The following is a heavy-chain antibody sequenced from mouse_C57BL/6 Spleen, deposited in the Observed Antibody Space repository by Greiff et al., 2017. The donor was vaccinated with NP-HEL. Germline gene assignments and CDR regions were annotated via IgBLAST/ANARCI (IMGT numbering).Heavy chain of an antibody. J-gene: IGHJ3*01. V-gene: IGHV1-74*01. D-gene: IGHD2-1*01. Sequence: QVQLQQPGAELVKPGASVKVSCKASGYTFTSYWMHWVKQRPGQGLEWIGRIHPSDSDTNYNQKFKGKATLTVDKSSSTAYMQLSSLTSEDSAVYYCAIGPHYGNYEAYWGQGTLVTVSA. CDR2: IHPSDSDT. CDR3: AIGPHYGNYEAY. CDR1: GYTFTSYW.